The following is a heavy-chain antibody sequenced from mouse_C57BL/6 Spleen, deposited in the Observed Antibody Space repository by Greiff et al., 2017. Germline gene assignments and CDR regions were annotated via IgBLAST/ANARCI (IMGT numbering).Heavy chain of an antibody. V-gene: IGHV5-17*01. CDR1: GFTFSDSG. CDR2: ISSGSSTI. J-gene: IGHJ4*01. CDR3: ARMGLRLGAMDY. Sequence: EVKLVESGGGLVKPGGSLKLSCAASGFTFSDSGMHWVRQAPEKGLEWVAYISSGSSTIYYADTVKGRFTISRDNAKNTLFLQMTSLRSEDTAMYYCARMGLRLGAMDYWGQGTSVTVSS. D-gene: IGHD2-4*01.